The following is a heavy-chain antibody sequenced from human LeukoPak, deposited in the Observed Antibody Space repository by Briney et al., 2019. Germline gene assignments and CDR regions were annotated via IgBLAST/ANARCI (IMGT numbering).Heavy chain of an antibody. D-gene: IGHD2-2*01. CDR3: ARYLHCSSTSCPLTSNWFDP. CDR1: GFTFSSYG. CDR2: IRYDGSNK. Sequence: GGSLRLSCAASGFTFSSYGMHWVRQAPGKGLEWVAFIRYDGSNKYYADSVKGRFTISRDNSKNTLYLQMNSLRAEDTAVYYCARYLHCSSTSCPLTSNWFDPWGQGTLVTVSS. V-gene: IGHV3-30*02. J-gene: IGHJ5*02.